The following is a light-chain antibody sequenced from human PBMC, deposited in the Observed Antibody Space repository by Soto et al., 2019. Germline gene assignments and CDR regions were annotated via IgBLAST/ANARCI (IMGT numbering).Light chain of an antibody. CDR2: AAS. CDR1: QRISTF. J-gene: IGKJ4*01. Sequence: DIQMTQSPSSLSVSLGDTLTITCRASQRISTFLNWYQQKPGKAHNLRIYAASSLQSGVPSRFSGSGSETEFSLTIRALQPEDFATYYGQQLSRYPLTFGGGTKVDIK. V-gene: IGKV1-39*01. CDR3: QQLSRYPLT.